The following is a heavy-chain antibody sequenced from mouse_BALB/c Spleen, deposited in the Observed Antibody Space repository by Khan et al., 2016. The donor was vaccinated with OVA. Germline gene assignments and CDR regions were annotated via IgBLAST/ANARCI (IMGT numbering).Heavy chain of an antibody. J-gene: IGHJ1*01. Sequence: LVESGPELKKPGETVKISCKASGYTFTNYGMNWVKQAPGKGLKWMGWINTYTGELTYADDFKGRFVFSLETSASTAYLQISNLKNEDMTTYYCARISSYRYYDVWGEGTTVTVSS. CDR2: INTYTGEL. D-gene: IGHD6-2*01. CDR3: ARISSYRYYDV. V-gene: IGHV9-1*02. CDR1: GYTFTNYG.